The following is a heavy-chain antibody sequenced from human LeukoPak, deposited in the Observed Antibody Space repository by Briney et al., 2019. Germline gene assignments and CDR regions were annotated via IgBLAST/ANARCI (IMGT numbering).Heavy chain of an antibody. CDR2: IYYSGST. CDR3: ARVSGYDWESFYDY. V-gene: IGHV4-59*01. J-gene: IGHJ4*02. Sequence: SETLSLTCTVSGGSISSYYWSWIRQPPGKGLEWIGYIYYSGSTNYNPSLKSRVTISVDTSKNQFSLKLNSVTAADTAVYYCARVSGYDWESFYDYWGQGTLVTVST. CDR1: GGSISSYY. D-gene: IGHD5-12*01.